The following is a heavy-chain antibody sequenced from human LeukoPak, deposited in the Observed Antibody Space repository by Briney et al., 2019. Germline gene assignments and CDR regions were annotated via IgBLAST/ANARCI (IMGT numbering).Heavy chain of an antibody. J-gene: IGHJ3*01. CDR1: GITFSNYG. Sequence: GESLRLSCAASGITFSNYGMHWVRQAPGKGLEWVAVIWADGKNKYYADSVKGRFTFPRDNSRNTLYLQMNSLRADDTAVYYCARERAPFDGFDVWGQGTMVTVSS. V-gene: IGHV3-33*01. CDR2: IWADGKNK. CDR3: ARERAPFDGFDV.